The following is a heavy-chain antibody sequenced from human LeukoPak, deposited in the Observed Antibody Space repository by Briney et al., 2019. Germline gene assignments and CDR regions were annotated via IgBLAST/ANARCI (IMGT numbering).Heavy chain of an antibody. V-gene: IGHV4-34*01. CDR2: INHSGRT. D-gene: IGHD3-22*01. CDR1: GGSISSYY. CDR3: ASFNYYDTSFDY. Sequence: SETLSLTCTVSGGSISSYYWSWIRQPPGKGLEWIGEINHSGRTNYNPSLKSRVTISVDTSKNQFSLNLSSVTAADTAVYFCASFNYYDTSFDYWGQGTLVTVSS. J-gene: IGHJ4*02.